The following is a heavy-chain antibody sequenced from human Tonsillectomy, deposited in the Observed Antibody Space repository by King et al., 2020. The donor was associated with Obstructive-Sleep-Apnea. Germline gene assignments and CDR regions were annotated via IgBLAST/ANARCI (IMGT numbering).Heavy chain of an antibody. Sequence: MQLQESGPGLVKPSETLSLTCTVSGYSISSGYYWGWVRQPPGKGLEWIGTIYHSGSTYYNPSLKSRVTISVDTSRSQFSLNLSSVTAADTGVYYCARHVRRQRCFDYWGQGTLVTVSS. CDR3: ARHVRRQRCFDY. CDR2: IYHSGST. D-gene: IGHD5-12*01. CDR1: GYSISSGYY. V-gene: IGHV4-38-2*02. J-gene: IGHJ4*02.